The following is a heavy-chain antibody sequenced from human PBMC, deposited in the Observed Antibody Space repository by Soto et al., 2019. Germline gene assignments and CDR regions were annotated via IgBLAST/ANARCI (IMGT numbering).Heavy chain of an antibody. V-gene: IGHV3-30-3*01. CDR3: AGGDPPPDIAPTFFYYSAMDV. D-gene: IGHD5-12*01. J-gene: IGHJ6*02. CDR2: ISYDGNNK. CDR1: GFTFSNYA. Sequence: GGSLRLSCAVSGFTFSNYAMHWVRQAPGKGLEWVAFISYDGNNKYYADSVKGRFTISRDNSKNTLYVQMNSLRADDSSVYYCAGGDPPPDIAPTFFYYSAMDVWGQGTTVTVSS.